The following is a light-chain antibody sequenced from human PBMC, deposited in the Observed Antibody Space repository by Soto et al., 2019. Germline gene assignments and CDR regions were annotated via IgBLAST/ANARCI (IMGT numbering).Light chain of an antibody. CDR2: GAS. CDR3: QQYRSWPRT. J-gene: IGKJ1*01. Sequence: EIVMTQSPATLSVSPGERVTLSCSASQSVDISLAWYQQKPGQAPRLLIYGASTRATDMPGTFSGRGSGTEFTLTISSLRPEDFAVYYCQQYRSWPRTFGQGTKVDIK. CDR1: QSVDIS. V-gene: IGKV3-15*01.